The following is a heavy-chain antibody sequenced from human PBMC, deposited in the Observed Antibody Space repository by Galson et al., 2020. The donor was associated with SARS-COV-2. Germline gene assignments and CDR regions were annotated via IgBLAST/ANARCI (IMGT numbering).Heavy chain of an antibody. V-gene: IGHV3-30*04. CDR3: ARGFGYWYFDR. Sequence: GGSLRLSCAASGFTFSSYAMHWVRQAPGKGLEWVAVISYDGSNKYYADSVKGRFTISRDNSKNTLYLQMNSLRAEDTAVYYCARGFGYWYFDRWGQGTLVTVSS. D-gene: IGHD3-16*01. J-gene: IGHJ2*01. CDR2: ISYDGSNK. CDR1: GFTFSSYA.